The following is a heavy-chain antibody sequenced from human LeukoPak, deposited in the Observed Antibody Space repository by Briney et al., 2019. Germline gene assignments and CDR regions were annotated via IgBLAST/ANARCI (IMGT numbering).Heavy chain of an antibody. Sequence: GGSLRLSCAASGFTFSSYAMHWVRQAPGKGLEWVAVISYDGSNKYYADSVKGRFTISRDNSKNTLYLQMNSLRAEDTAVYYCARDKRSSSSVGHFDYWGQGTLVTVSS. CDR3: ARDKRSSSSVGHFDY. CDR1: GFTFSSYA. J-gene: IGHJ4*02. V-gene: IGHV3-30-3*01. CDR2: ISYDGSNK. D-gene: IGHD6-6*01.